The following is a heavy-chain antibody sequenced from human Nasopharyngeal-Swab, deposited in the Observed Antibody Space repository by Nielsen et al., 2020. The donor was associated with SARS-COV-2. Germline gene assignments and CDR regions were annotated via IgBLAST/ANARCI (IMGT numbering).Heavy chain of an antibody. J-gene: IGHJ6*02. V-gene: IGHV3-23*01. CDR2: ISGSGGST. CDR1: GFTFSSYA. Sequence: GESLKISCAASGFTFSSYAMSWVRQAPGKGLEWVSAISGSGGSTYYADSVKGRFTISRDNSKNTLYLQMNSLRAEDTAVYYCANLPFPAYSSSWYQDLGSPRMDVCCQGSPFTFSS. CDR3: ANLPFPAYSSSWYQDLGSPRMDV. D-gene: IGHD6-13*01.